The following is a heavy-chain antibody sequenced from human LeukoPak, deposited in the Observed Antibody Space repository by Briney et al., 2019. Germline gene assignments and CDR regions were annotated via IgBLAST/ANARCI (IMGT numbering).Heavy chain of an antibody. V-gene: IGHV3-66*01. CDR2: IYSGGST. CDR3: ARAVHYYDSLGAAFDL. J-gene: IGHJ3*01. D-gene: IGHD3-22*01. CDR1: GFTVSSNY. Sequence: PGGSLRLSYAASGFTVSSNYMGWVRQAPGKGLEWVSVIYSGGSTYYADSVKGRFTISRDNSKNTLYLQMNSLRAEDTAVYYCARAVHYYDSLGAAFDLWGQGTMVTVSS.